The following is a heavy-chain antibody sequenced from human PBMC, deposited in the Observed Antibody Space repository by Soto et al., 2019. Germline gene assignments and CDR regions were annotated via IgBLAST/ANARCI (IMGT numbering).Heavy chain of an antibody. Sequence: QVQLVQSGAEVKKPGSSVKVSCKTSGVSFNNNGIGWVRQAPGHGLEWMGGVSPPFRTSNYARKFQGRISITADASTGTDNMELSSLTSEDTAQYYCARVLYYGSGSYSAYGMDVWGQGTTVNVSS. CDR3: ARVLYYGSGSYSAYGMDV. CDR2: VSPPFRTS. V-gene: IGHV1-69*01. J-gene: IGHJ6*02. CDR1: GVSFNNNG. D-gene: IGHD3-10*01.